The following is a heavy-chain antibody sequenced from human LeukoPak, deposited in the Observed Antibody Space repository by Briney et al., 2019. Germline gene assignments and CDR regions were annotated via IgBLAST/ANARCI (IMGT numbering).Heavy chain of an antibody. CDR1: GYTFTSYN. CDR2: INPSGGST. D-gene: IGHD6-13*01. V-gene: IGHV1-46*01. CDR3: ARSPIRYGSSWFRGYFDY. Sequence: GASVKLSCKASGYTFTSYNMHWVRQAPAQGLEWMGIINPSGGSTSNSQKSQGRVTMTRDTSTSTVYMELSSLRSEDTAVYYCARSPIRYGSSWFRGYFDYWGQGTLVTVSS. J-gene: IGHJ4*02.